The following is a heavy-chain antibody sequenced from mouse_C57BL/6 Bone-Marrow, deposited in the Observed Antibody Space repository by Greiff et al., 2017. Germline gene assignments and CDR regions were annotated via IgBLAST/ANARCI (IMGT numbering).Heavy chain of an antibody. Sequence: QVQLQQPGAELVKPGASVKMSCKASGYTFTSYWITWVKQRPGQGLEWIGDIYPGSGSTNSNEKFKSKATLTVDTSSSTAYMQLSSLTSEASAVYYCARWSYDYDVDYWGQGTTLTVSS. D-gene: IGHD2-4*01. J-gene: IGHJ2*01. V-gene: IGHV1-55*01. CDR2: IYPGSGST. CDR1: GYTFTSYW. CDR3: ARWSYDYDVDY.